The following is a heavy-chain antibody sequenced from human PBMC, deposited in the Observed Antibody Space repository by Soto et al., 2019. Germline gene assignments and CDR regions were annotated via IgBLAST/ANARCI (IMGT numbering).Heavy chain of an antibody. J-gene: IGHJ6*02. D-gene: IGHD2-2*01. Sequence: SETRFLTCAVYGGSFSGYYWSWIRQPPGKGLEWIGEINHSGSTNYNPSLKSRVTISVDTSKNQFSLKLSSVTAADTAVYYCAGDCSSTSCYAVYYYYGMDVWGQGTTVTVSS. CDR2: INHSGST. CDR3: AGDCSSTSCYAVYYYYGMDV. CDR1: GGSFSGYY. V-gene: IGHV4-34*01.